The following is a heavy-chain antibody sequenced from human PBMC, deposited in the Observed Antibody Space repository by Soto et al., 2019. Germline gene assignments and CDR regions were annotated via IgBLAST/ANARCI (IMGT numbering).Heavy chain of an antibody. J-gene: IGHJ4*02. Sequence: LSLTCAVSGGSFSGYYWSWFRQPPGKGLAWIGEINHRGSTKYNPSLKSRVTISVDTSKNQFSPKLSSVNAADTAVYYCARATDVVAGGYWGQGRLVTVSS. CDR3: ARATDVVAGGY. D-gene: IGHD5-12*01. CDR2: INHRGST. V-gene: IGHV4-34*01. CDR1: GGSFSGYY.